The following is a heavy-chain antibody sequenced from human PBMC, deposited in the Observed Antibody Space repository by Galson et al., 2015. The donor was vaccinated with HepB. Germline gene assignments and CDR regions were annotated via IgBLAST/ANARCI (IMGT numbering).Heavy chain of an antibody. Sequence: SLRLSCAASGFTFSNAWMSWVRQAPGKGLEWVGRIKSKTDGGTTDYAAPVKGRFTISRDDSKNTLYLQMNSLKTEDTAVYYCTSYYYGELRSFDYWGQGTLVTVSS. CDR3: TSYYYGELRSFDY. CDR1: GFTFSNAW. V-gene: IGHV3-15*01. D-gene: IGHD3-10*01. CDR2: IKSKTDGGTT. J-gene: IGHJ4*02.